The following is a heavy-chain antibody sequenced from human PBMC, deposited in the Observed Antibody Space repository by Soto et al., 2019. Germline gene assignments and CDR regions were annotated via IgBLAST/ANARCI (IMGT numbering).Heavy chain of an antibody. CDR2: IRSKANSYAT. J-gene: IGHJ4*02. D-gene: IGHD3-22*01. Sequence: LRLSCAASGFTFSGSAMHWVRQASGKGLEWVGRIRSKANSYATAYAASVKGRFTISRDDSKNTAYLQMNSLKTEDTAVYYRTRGANYYDSSGHSNFDYWGQGTLVTVSS. CDR1: GFTFSGSA. CDR3: TRGANYYDSSGHSNFDY. V-gene: IGHV3-73*01.